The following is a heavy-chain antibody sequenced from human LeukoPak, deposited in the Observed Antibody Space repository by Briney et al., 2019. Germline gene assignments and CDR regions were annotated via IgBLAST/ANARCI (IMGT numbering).Heavy chain of an antibody. J-gene: IGHJ4*02. V-gene: IGHV3-48*01. CDR1: GFTFSSYS. CDR2: ISSSSSTI. D-gene: IGHD2-21*01. Sequence: GGSLRLSCAASGFTFSSYSMNWVRQALGKWLEWVSYISSSSSTIYYADSVKGRFTISRDNAKNSLYLQMNSLRAEDTAVYYCARESPSYCGGDCYLSWGQGTLVTVSS. CDR3: ARESPSYCGGDCYLS.